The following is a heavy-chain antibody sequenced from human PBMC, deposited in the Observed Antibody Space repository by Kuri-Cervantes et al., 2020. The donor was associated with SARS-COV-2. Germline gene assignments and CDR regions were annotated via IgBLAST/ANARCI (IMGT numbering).Heavy chain of an antibody. CDR1: GYTFTSYA. Sequence: ASVKVSCKASGYTFTSYAMNWVRQAPGQGLEWMGWINTNTGNPTYAQGFTGRFVFSLDTSVSTAYLQISSLKAEDTAVYYCAREIAWEWQHNWFDPWGLGTLVTVSS. V-gene: IGHV7-4-1*02. CDR3: AREIAWEWQHNWFDP. CDR2: INTNTGNP. D-gene: IGHD3-3*01. J-gene: IGHJ5*02.